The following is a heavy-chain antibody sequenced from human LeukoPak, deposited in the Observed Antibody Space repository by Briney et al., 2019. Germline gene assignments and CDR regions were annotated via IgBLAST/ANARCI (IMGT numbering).Heavy chain of an antibody. CDR2: IYYSGST. D-gene: IGHD3-10*01. Sequence: SETLSLTCTVSGGLIRSTSFYWGWVRQSPGKGLEWIGSIYYSGSTYYNPSLKSRVTISVDTSKSQFSLKLNSVTAADTAVYYCARTDYHSSGSFYDNWFDPWGQGTLVTVSS. V-gene: IGHV4-39*07. J-gene: IGHJ5*02. CDR3: ARTDYHSSGSFYDNWFDP. CDR1: GGLIRSTSFY.